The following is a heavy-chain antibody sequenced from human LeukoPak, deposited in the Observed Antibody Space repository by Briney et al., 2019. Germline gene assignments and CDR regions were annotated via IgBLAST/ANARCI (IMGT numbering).Heavy chain of an antibody. J-gene: IGHJ4*02. CDR1: GGSLSSYF. Sequence: SETLSLTCTVSGGSLSSYFWSWIRQPPGKGLEWIGYIYHSGSSFYNPSLKSRVTISIDTSKSQFSLKLRSVTAADTAVYYCARAVEMATILDYWGQGTLVTVSS. CDR2: IYHSGSS. D-gene: IGHD5-24*01. CDR3: ARAVEMATILDY. V-gene: IGHV4-59*01.